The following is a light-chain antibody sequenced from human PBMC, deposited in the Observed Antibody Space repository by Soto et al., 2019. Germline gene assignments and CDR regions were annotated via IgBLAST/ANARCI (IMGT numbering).Light chain of an antibody. J-gene: IGKJ1*01. CDR1: QSINSN. V-gene: IGKV3-15*01. CDR3: QHYYNWRPR. Sequence: EIVLTQSPATLSLSPGERATLSCRASQSINSNLAWYQQKPGQAPRLLIYDASTRATGIPARFSGSGSGTEFTLTISRLLSEDFAVYYCQHYYNWRPRFGQGTKVDIK. CDR2: DAS.